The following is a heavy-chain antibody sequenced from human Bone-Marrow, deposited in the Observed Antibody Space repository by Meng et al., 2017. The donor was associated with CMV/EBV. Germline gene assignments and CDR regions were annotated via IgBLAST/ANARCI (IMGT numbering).Heavy chain of an antibody. CDR2: INPSGGST. CDR1: GYTFTSYY. CDR3: ARDGAPGGWVKYQLLLHYYYYGMDV. J-gene: IGHJ6*02. Sequence: ASVKVSCKASGYTFTSYYMHWVRQAPGQGLEWMGIINPSGGSTSYAQKFQGRVTMTRDTSTSTVYMELSSLRSEDTAVYYCARDGAPGGWVKYQLLLHYYYYGMDVWGQGTTVTVSS. D-gene: IGHD2-2*01. V-gene: IGHV1-46*01.